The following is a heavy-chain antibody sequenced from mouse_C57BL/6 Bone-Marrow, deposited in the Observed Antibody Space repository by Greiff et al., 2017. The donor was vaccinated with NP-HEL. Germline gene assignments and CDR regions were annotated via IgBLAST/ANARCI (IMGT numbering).Heavy chain of an antibody. V-gene: IGHV1-81*01. CDR2: IYPRSGNT. Sequence: QVQLQQSGAELARPGASVKLSCKASGYTFTSYGLSWVKQRTGQGLEWIGEIYPRSGNTYYNEKFKGKATLTADKSSSTAYMELRSLTSEDSAVYFCARDYGSSYADYWGQGTTLTVSS. D-gene: IGHD1-1*01. CDR3: ARDYGSSYADY. J-gene: IGHJ2*01. CDR1: GYTFTSYG.